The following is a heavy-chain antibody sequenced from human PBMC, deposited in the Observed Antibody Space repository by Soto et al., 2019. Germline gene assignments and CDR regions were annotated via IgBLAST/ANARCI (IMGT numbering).Heavy chain of an antibody. J-gene: IGHJ4*02. D-gene: IGHD4-17*01. CDR1: GFTFSSYS. V-gene: IGHV3-48*02. CDR2: ISSSSSTI. CDR3: ARGKDYAEGGY. Sequence: EVQLVESGGGLVQPGGSLRLSCAASGFTFSSYSMNWVRQAPGKGLEWVSYISSSSSTIYYADSVKGRFTISRDNAKNSLYLQMNSLRDGDTAVYECARGKDYAEGGYWGQGTLVTVSS.